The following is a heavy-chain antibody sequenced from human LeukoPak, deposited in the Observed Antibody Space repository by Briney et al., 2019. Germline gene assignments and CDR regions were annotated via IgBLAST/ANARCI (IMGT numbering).Heavy chain of an antibody. CDR2: ISGSGGST. CDR1: GFTFSSYG. CDR3: AKACGSGSYPCADGAPFDY. V-gene: IGHV3-23*01. Sequence: GGTLRLSCAASGFTFSSYGMSWVRQAPGKGLEWVSAISGSGGSTYYADSVKGRFTISRDNSKNTLYLQMNSLRAEDTAVYYCAKACGSGSYPCADGAPFDYWGQGTLVTVSS. D-gene: IGHD3-10*01. J-gene: IGHJ4*02.